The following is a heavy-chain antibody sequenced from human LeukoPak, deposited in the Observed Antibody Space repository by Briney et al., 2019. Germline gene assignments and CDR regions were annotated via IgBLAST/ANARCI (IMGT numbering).Heavy chain of an antibody. CDR3: ARLPASYCSSTSCPDDAFDI. D-gene: IGHD2-2*01. CDR1: GGSISGGDYY. V-gene: IGHV4-30-4*01. Sequence: SQTLSLTCTVSGGSISGGDYYWSWIRQPPGKGLEWIGYIYYSGSTYYNPSLKSRVTISVDTSKNQFSLKLSSVTAADTAVYYCARLPASYCSSTSCPDDAFDIWGQGTMVTVSS. CDR2: IYYSGST. J-gene: IGHJ3*02.